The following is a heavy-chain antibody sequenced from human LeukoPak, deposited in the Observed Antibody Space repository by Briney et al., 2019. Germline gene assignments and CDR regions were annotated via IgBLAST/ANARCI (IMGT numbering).Heavy chain of an antibody. V-gene: IGHV3-21*01. CDR3: AKKSWEVGATAEIDY. CDR2: ISSSSSYI. Sequence: PGGSLRLSCAASGFTFSSYSMNWVRQAPGKGLEWVSSISSSSSYIYYADSVKGRFTISRDNAKNSLYLQMNSLRAEDTAVYYCAKKSWEVGATAEIDYWGQGTLVTVSS. CDR1: GFTFSSYS. D-gene: IGHD1-26*01. J-gene: IGHJ4*02.